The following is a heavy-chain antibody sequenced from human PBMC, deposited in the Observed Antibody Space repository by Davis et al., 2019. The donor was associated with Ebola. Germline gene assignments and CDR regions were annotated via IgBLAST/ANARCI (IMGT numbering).Heavy chain of an antibody. J-gene: IGHJ4*02. CDR1: GFTFSSYA. CDR3: ARVSGLGLDY. CDR2: ISYDGSNK. Sequence: PGGSLRLSCAASGFTFSSYAMHWVRQAPGKGLEWVAVISYDGSNKYYADSVKGRFAISRDNSKNTLYLQMNSLRDEDTAVYYCARVSGLGLDYWGQGTLVTVSS. D-gene: IGHD3/OR15-3a*01. V-gene: IGHV3-30*09.